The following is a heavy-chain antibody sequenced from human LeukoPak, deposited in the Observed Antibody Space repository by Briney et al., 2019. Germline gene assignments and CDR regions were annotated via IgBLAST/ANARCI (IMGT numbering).Heavy chain of an antibody. CDR2: INPNSGGT. V-gene: IGHV1-2*06. D-gene: IGHD2-15*01. J-gene: IGHJ4*02. Sequence: ASVKVSCKASGYTFTGYYMHWVRQAPGQGLEWMGRINPNSGGTNYAQKFQGRVTMTRDTSISTAYMELSRLRSDDTAVYYCAKFFLGHCSGGHCSDMFDYWGQGTLVTVSS. CDR1: GYTFTGYY. CDR3: AKFFLGHCSGGHCSDMFDY.